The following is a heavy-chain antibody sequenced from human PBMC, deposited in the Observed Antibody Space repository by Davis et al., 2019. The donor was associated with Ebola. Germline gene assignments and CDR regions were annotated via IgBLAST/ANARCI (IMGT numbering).Heavy chain of an antibody. CDR3: ARVGYYYDSSGYYRGAPDY. CDR2: INRGGGT. J-gene: IGHJ4*02. CDR1: GASFSGYY. Sequence: MPSETLSLTCAVYGASFSGYYWSWIRQPPGKGLEWIGEINRGGGTNYNPSLKSRVTISSDMSKNQFSLKLSSVTAADTAVYYCARVGYYYDSSGYYRGAPDYWGQGTLVTVSS. D-gene: IGHD3-22*01. V-gene: IGHV4-34*01.